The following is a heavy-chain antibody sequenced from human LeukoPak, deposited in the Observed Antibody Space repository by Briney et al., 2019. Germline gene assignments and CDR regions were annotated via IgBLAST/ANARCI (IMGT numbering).Heavy chain of an antibody. Sequence: GGSLRLSCAASGFTFSSYWMHWVRQAPGKGLVWVSHINSAGSSTSYADSVKGRFTISRDNSKNTLYLQMNSLRAEDTSVYYCARGARGSGWRVFDYWGQGTLVTVSS. CDR1: GFTFSSYW. V-gene: IGHV3-74*01. J-gene: IGHJ4*02. CDR2: INSAGSST. D-gene: IGHD6-19*01. CDR3: ARGARGSGWRVFDY.